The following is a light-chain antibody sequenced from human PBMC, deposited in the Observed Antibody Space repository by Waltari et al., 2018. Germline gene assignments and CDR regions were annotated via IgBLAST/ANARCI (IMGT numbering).Light chain of an antibody. CDR1: QGIGNN. J-gene: IGKJ1*01. Sequence: DIQMTQSPSSLSASVGDTVTITCQASQGIGNNLNWYQQKPGKAPKLLIYRASSLQSGIPSRFSGSGSGTDFTLTISSLQPEDFATYYCQQGYSYPRTFGQGTKVVIK. CDR2: RAS. V-gene: IGKV1-16*01. CDR3: QQGYSYPRT.